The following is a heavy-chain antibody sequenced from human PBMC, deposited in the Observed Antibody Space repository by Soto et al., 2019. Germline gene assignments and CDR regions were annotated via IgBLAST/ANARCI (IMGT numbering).Heavy chain of an antibody. CDR3: ATDRPKLEELSSPLDY. CDR1: GYTLTELS. CDR2: FDPGDGET. V-gene: IGHV1-24*01. Sequence: ASVKVSCKVSGYTLTELSMHWVRQAPGKGLEWMGGFDPGDGETIYAQKFQGRVTMTEDTSTDTAYMELSSLRSEDTAVYYCATDRPKLEELSSPLDYWGQGTLVTVSS. J-gene: IGHJ4*02. D-gene: IGHD3-16*02.